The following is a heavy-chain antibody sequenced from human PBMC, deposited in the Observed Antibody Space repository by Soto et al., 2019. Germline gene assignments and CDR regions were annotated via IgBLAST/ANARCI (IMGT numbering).Heavy chain of an antibody. D-gene: IGHD3-3*01. V-gene: IGHV4-59*01. CDR1: GGSISSYY. Sequence: QVQLQESGPGLVKPSETLSLTCTVSGGSISSYYWSWIRQPPGKGLEWIGYIYYSGSTNYNPSLKSRVTISVDTSKIQFSLKLSSVSAADTAVYYCATQYYDFWSGYSDYYYYYMDVWGKATTVTVSS. J-gene: IGHJ6*03. CDR3: ATQYYDFWSGYSDYYYYYMDV. CDR2: IYYSGST.